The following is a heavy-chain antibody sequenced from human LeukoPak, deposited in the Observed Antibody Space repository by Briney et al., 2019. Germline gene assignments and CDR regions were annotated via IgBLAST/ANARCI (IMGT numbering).Heavy chain of an antibody. J-gene: IGHJ3*02. CDR1: GGTFSKYT. D-gene: IGHD3-3*01. Sequence: SVKVSCKASGGTFSKYTISWVRQRPGQGLEWMGGITPLFGTANYAQKFQGRVTITADESASTAYMELSSLRSEDTAVYYCAKVESPPMAFDIWGQGTMVTVSS. CDR2: ITPLFGTA. V-gene: IGHV1-69*13. CDR3: AKVESPPMAFDI.